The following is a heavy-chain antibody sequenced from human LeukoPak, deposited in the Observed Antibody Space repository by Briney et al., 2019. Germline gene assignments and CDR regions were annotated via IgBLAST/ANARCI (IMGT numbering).Heavy chain of an antibody. Sequence: SETLSLTCTVSGGSIGSSSYYWGWLRQPPGKGLEWVGSIYYSGSTYYNPSLKSRVTISVDTSKNQFSLKLSSVTAADTAVYYCARHRVSYGDYVSYWGQGTLVTVSS. CDR2: IYYSGST. J-gene: IGHJ4*02. CDR1: GGSIGSSSYY. D-gene: IGHD4-17*01. CDR3: ARHRVSYGDYVSY. V-gene: IGHV4-39*01.